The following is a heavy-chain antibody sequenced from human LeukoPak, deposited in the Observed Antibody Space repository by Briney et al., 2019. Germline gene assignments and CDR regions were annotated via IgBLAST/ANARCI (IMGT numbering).Heavy chain of an antibody. V-gene: IGHV4-59*01. CDR2: IYYSGST. CDR1: GGSISSYY. J-gene: IGHJ6*03. Sequence: SETLSLTCTVSGGSISSYYWSWLRQPPGKGLEWIGYIYYSGSTNYNPSLKSRVTISVDTSKNQFSLKLSSVTAANTALYYCARHGPKQVVHYYYYYMDVWGKGTTVTVSS. D-gene: IGHD2-15*01. CDR3: ARHGPKQVVHYYYYYMDV.